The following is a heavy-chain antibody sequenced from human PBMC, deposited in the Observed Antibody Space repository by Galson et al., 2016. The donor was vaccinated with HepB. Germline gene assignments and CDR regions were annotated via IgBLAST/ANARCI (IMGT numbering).Heavy chain of an antibody. CDR2: ISSGSSYI. D-gene: IGHD6-6*01. Sequence: SLRLSCAASGFTFSSYRMNWVRQAPGKGLEWVSSISSGSSYIYYADSMKGRFTISRDNAKNSLYLQMNSLRAEDTAFYYCALFSSSYYGMDVWGQGTTVTVSS. J-gene: IGHJ6*02. CDR1: GFTFSSYR. CDR3: ALFSSSYYGMDV. V-gene: IGHV3-21*06.